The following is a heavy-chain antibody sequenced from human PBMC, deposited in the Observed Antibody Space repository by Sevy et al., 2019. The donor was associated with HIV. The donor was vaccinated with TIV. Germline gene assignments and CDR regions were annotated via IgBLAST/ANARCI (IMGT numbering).Heavy chain of an antibody. CDR2: ISAYNGNT. D-gene: IGHD2-15*01. CDR1: GYTFTSYG. Sequence: ASVKVSCKASGYTFTSYGISWVRQAPGQGLEWMGWISAYNGNTNYAQKLQGRVTMTTDTSTSTAYMELRSLRSDDTAVYYCARGLDCSGRSCRNYYYYGMDVWGQGTTVTVSS. CDR3: ARGLDCSGRSCRNYYYYGMDV. J-gene: IGHJ6*02. V-gene: IGHV1-18*01.